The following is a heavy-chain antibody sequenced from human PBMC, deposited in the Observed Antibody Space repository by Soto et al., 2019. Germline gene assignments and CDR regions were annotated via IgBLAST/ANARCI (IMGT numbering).Heavy chain of an antibody. CDR3: GYYDILTGKTFDY. D-gene: IGHD3-9*01. CDR2: IYHSGST. Sequence: SETLSLTCAVSGGSISSSNRWSWVRQPPGKGLEWIGEIYHSGSTNYNPSLKSRVTISVDKSKNQFSLKLSSVTAADTAVYYCGYYDILTGKTFDYWGQGTLVTVSS. J-gene: IGHJ4*02. V-gene: IGHV4-4*02. CDR1: GGSISSSNR.